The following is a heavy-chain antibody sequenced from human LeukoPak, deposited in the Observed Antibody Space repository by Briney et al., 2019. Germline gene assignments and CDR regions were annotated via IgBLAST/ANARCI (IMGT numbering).Heavy chain of an antibody. Sequence: PGRSLRLSCAASGFTFRTYGMHWISQAPGKGLEWVAVISFDGTYRYYADSVKGRFTISRDNSENTLHLQMNSLRTEDTALYYCAKDWGREFASGSSYLDDWGLGTPVTVSS. J-gene: IGHJ4*02. CDR1: GFTFRTYG. CDR3: AKDWGREFASGSSYLDD. CDR2: ISFDGTYR. D-gene: IGHD3-10*01. V-gene: IGHV3-30*18.